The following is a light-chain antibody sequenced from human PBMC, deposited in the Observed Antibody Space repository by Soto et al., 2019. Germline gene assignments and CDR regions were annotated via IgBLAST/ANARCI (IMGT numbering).Light chain of an antibody. CDR3: QQYTSSPNT. J-gene: IGKJ2*01. V-gene: IGKV3-20*01. CDR1: QIVSSSY. Sequence: EIVLAQSPGTLSLSPGERATLSCRASQIVSSSYLAWYQHKPGQAPRLLIYGASSRATGIPDRFSGSGSGTDFTLTISRLEPEDVVVYYCQQYTSSPNTFGQGTKLEI. CDR2: GAS.